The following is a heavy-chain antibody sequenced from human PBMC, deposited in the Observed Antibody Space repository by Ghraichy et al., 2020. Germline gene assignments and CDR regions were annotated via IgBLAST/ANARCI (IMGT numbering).Heavy chain of an antibody. CDR1: GYTFTSYA. V-gene: IGHV1-3*01. D-gene: IGHD6-13*01. J-gene: IGHJ4*02. Sequence: ASVKVSCKASGYTFTSYAMHWVRQAPGQRLEWMGWINAGNGNTKYSQKFQGRITITRDTSASTAYMDLSSLRSEDTALYYCARGRGSTWPFDYWGQGTLVTVSS. CDR2: INAGNGNT. CDR3: ARGRGSTWPFDY.